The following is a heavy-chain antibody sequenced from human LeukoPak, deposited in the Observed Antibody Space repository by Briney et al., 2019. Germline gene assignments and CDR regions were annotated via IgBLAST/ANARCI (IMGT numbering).Heavy chain of an antibody. D-gene: IGHD4-17*01. V-gene: IGHV1-18*01. CDR1: GYTFTSYG. Sequence: ASVKVSCKASGYTFTSYGISWVRQAPGQGLEWMGWISAYNGNTNYAQKLQGRVTMTTDTSTSTAYMELRSLRSDDTAVYYCARDLGDPYGDYVPRNFDYWGQGTLVTVSS. CDR2: ISAYNGNT. J-gene: IGHJ4*02. CDR3: ARDLGDPYGDYVPRNFDY.